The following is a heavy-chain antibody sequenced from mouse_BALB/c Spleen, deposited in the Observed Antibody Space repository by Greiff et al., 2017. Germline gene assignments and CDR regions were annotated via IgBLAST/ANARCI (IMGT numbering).Heavy chain of an antibody. D-gene: IGHD1-1*01. V-gene: IGHV1-69*02. J-gene: IGHJ2*01. CDR2: IYPSDSYT. CDR1: GYTFTSYW. CDR3: TRSSYYYGSSYGFDY. Sequence: QVQLQQPGAELVRPGASVKLSCKASGYTFTSYWINWVKQRPGQGLEWIGNIYPSDSYTNYNQKFKDKATLTVDKSSSTAYMQLSSPTSEDSAVYYCTRSSYYYGSSYGFDYWGQGTTLTVSS.